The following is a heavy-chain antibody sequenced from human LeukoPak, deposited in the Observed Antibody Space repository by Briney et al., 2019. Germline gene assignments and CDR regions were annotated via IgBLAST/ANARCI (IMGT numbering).Heavy chain of an antibody. Sequence: GGSLRLSCVVSTFTKAWMNWVRQAPGKGLEWVGRVKNRGDGRTTDYAAPVKGRIIISRDDSKKTVYLQMDSLKTEDTAVYFCTTEYFGGFEYWGQGTLVTVSS. CDR3: TTEYFGGFEY. J-gene: IGHJ4*02. D-gene: IGHD3-16*01. CDR2: VKNRGDGRTT. V-gene: IGHV3-15*07. CDR1: TFTKAW.